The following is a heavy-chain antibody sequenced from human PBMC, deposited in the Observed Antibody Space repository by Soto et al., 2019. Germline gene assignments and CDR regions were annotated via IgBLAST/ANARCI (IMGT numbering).Heavy chain of an antibody. CDR1: GFTFNTYD. J-gene: IGHJ5*02. D-gene: IGHD2-21*01. CDR3: VRSGTARLLRHSWFDT. V-gene: IGHV3-21*01. CDR2: ITTSSAYI. Sequence: EVQLVESGGGLVKPGGSLRLSCAASGFTFNTYDMNWVRQAPGKGLEWVSSITTSSAYIYYADSLKGRITISRDNAKNAQFLQTNSLRAEDTAVYYCVRSGTARLLRHSWFDTWGQGTLVTVSS.